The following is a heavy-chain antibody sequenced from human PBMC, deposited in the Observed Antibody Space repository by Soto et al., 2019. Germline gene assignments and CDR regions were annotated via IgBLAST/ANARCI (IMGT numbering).Heavy chain of an antibody. D-gene: IGHD3-22*01. J-gene: IGHJ5*02. CDR2: IHYNGNT. CDR3: TIPRGPMIRP. Sequence: SETLSLTCTVSGDSISSYSWSWIRQPPGKGLEWIGNIHYNGNTKYSPSLKSRVTMSVDTSKNHFSLKLISVTTADTAVYYCTIPRGPMIRPWGQGTLVTVSS. CDR1: GDSISSYS. V-gene: IGHV4-59*01.